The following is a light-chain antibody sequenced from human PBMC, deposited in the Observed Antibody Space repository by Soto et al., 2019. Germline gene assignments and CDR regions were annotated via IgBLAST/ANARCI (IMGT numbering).Light chain of an antibody. V-gene: IGLV2-14*03. CDR3: SSYTSTTTLV. CDR2: DVS. CDR1: TSDVGGYKY. J-gene: IGLJ3*02. Sequence: QSALTQPASVSGSPGQSITISCTGTTSDVGGYKYVSWYQQHPGKAPKLMIRDVSDRPSGVSIRFSGSKSGNTASLTISGLQAEDEADYYCSSYTSTTTLVFGGGTQLIVL.